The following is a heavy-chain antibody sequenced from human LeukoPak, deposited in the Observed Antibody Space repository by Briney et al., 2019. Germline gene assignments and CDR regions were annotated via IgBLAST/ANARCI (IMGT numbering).Heavy chain of an antibody. CDR1: GYTFTGYY. CDR3: AREGPHYDSSGYYGGWFDP. J-gene: IGHJ5*02. CDR2: INPNSGGT. V-gene: IGHV1-2*02. Sequence: ASVKVSCKASGYTFTGYYMHWVRQAPGQGLEWMGWINPNSGGTNYAQKFQGRVTMTRDTSISTAYMELCRLRSDDTAVYYCAREGPHYDSSGYYGGWFDPWGQGTLVTVSS. D-gene: IGHD3-22*01.